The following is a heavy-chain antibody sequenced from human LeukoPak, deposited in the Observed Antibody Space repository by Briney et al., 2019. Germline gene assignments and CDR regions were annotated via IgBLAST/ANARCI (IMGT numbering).Heavy chain of an antibody. D-gene: IGHD2-2*01. J-gene: IGHJ4*02. CDR3: AHGSMYQLDY. CDR2: ISGSGGST. Sequence: GGSLRLSCAASGFTFSSYGMSWVRQAPGKGLEWVSAISGSGGSTYCADSVKGRFTISRDNSKNTLYLQMNSLRAEDTAVYYCAHGSMYQLDYWGQGTLVTVSS. V-gene: IGHV3-23*01. CDR1: GFTFSSYG.